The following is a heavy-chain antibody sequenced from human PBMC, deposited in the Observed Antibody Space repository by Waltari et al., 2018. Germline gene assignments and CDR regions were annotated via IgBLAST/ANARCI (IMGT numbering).Heavy chain of an antibody. CDR2: IRSKAYGGTT. CDR3: TPSAIVARGY. V-gene: IGHV3-49*04. CDR1: GFTFGDYA. J-gene: IGHJ4*02. Sequence: EVQLVESGGGLVQPGRSLRLSCTASGFTFGDYAMSWVRQAPGKGLECVGVIRSKAYGGTTEYAASVKGRFTISRDDSKSIAYLQMNSLKTEDTAVYYCTPSAIVARGYWGQGTLVTVSS. D-gene: IGHD5-12*01.